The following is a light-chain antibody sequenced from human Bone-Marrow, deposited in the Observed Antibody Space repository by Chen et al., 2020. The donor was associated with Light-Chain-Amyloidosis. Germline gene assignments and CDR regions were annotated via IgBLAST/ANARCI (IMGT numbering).Light chain of an antibody. V-gene: IGLV6-57*01. CDR3: QSYQGSSQGV. CDR1: SGSIATNY. Sequence: NFMLTQPHSVSDSPGKTVIISCTRSSGSIATNYVQWYQQRPGSSPTTVIYEDDQRPSGVPDRFSGNIDRSSNSASLTSAGLKTEDEADYCCQSYQGSSQGVFGGGTKLTVL. J-gene: IGLJ3*02. CDR2: EDD.